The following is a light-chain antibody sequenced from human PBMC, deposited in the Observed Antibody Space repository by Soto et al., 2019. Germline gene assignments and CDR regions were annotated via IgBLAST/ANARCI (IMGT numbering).Light chain of an antibody. CDR2: GNS. CDR3: QSSAGSLGGWV. CDR1: SSNIGAGYN. V-gene: IGLV1-40*01. Sequence: QSVLTQPPSVSGAPGQRVTISCTGSSSNIGAGYNVHWYQQLPGTAPKLLIYGNSNRPSGVPDRFSGSKSGTSASLAITGLQAEDEADYYCQSSAGSLGGWVFGGGTALTVL. J-gene: IGLJ3*02.